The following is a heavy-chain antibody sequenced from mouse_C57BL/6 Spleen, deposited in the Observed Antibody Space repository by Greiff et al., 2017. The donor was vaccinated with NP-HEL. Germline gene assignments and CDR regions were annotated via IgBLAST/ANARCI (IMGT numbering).Heavy chain of an antibody. D-gene: IGHD1-1*01. J-gene: IGHJ4*01. CDR2: IYPRDGST. CDR3: AVYYGSSSYYAMDY. Sequence: QVQLKESGPELVKPGASVKLSCKASGYTFTSYDINWVKQRPGQGLEWIGWIYPRDGSTKYNEKFKGKATLTVDKSSSTAYMELHSLTSEDSAVYFCAVYYGSSSYYAMDYWGQGTSVTVSS. CDR1: GYTFTSYD. V-gene: IGHV1-85*01.